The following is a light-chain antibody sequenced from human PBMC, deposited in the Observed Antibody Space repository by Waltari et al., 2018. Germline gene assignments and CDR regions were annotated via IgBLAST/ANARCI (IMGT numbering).Light chain of an antibody. J-gene: IGKJ5*01. CDR2: GAS. CDR3: QQYGNSPVT. V-gene: IGKV3-20*01. Sequence: EIVLTQCPGTLSLSPGQRTTLSCRASQGVSNSYLAWYQQKPGQAPRLLIYGASSRATGIPDRFSGSGSGTDFTLTISRLEPEDFAVYYCQQYGNSPVTFGQGTRLEIK. CDR1: QGVSNSY.